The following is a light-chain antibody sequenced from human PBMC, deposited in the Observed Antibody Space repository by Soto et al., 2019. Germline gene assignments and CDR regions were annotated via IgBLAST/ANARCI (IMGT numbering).Light chain of an antibody. CDR3: QQSYSIPIT. CDR2: DVS. V-gene: IGKV3-11*01. Sequence: IVLTQSPATLSLSPGKRATLSCRASQNISNYLIWYQQKPGQAPRLLIYDVSNRAAGIPARFSGSGSGTDFTLTISSLEPEDFATYYCQQSYSIPITFGQGTRLEIK. J-gene: IGKJ5*01. CDR1: QNISNY.